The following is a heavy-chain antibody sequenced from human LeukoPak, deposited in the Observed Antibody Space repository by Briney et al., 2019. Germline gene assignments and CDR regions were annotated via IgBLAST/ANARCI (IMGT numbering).Heavy chain of an antibody. CDR1: GFTVTTNY. CDR3: ARATTVVAYDY. D-gene: IGHD4-23*01. V-gene: IGHV3-66*01. Sequence: GGPLRLSCAASGFTVTTNYMSWVRQAPGRGLEWIAVLISGATTRYADSVRGRFTISRDNAKNSLYLQMNSLRAEDTAVYYCARATTVVAYDYWGQGTLVTVSS. J-gene: IGHJ4*02. CDR2: LISGATT.